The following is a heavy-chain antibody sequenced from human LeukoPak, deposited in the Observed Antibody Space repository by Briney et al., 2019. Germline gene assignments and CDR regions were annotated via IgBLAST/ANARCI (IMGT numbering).Heavy chain of an antibody. J-gene: IGHJ4*02. V-gene: IGHV3-23*01. CDR2: ISGSGGST. CDR3: AMWGVVVVVAATHY. Sequence: PGGSLRLSCAASGFTFSSYAMSWVRQAPGKGLEWVSAISGSGGSTYYADSVKGRFTISRDNSKNTLYLQMNSLRAEDTAVYYCAMWGVVVVVAATHYWGQGTLVTVSS. D-gene: IGHD2-15*01. CDR1: GFTFSSYA.